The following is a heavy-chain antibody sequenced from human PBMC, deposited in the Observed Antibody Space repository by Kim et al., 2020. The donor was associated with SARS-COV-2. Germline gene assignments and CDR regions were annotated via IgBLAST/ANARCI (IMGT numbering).Heavy chain of an antibody. J-gene: IGHJ6*02. CDR3: ARGRGGTTVVTLGLGYYYYYGMDV. D-gene: IGHD4-17*01. CDR1: GGSFSGYY. V-gene: IGHV4-34*01. CDR2: INHSGST. Sequence: SETLSLTCAVYGGSFSGYYWSWIRQPPGKGLEWIGEINHSGSTNYNPSLKSRVTISVDTSKHQFSLKLSSVTAADTAVYYCARGRGGTTVVTLGLGYYYYYGMDVWGQGTTVTVSS.